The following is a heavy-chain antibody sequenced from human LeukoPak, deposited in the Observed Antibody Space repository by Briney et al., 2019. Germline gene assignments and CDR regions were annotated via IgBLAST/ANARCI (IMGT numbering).Heavy chain of an antibody. D-gene: IGHD1-14*01. CDR1: GYTFTSYG. V-gene: IGHV1-18*01. CDR2: ISAYNGNT. CDR3: ARQAHVVKVYDY. Sequence: ASVKVSCKASGYTFTSYGISWVRQAPGQGLEWMGWISAYNGNTNYAQKLQGRVTMTTDTSTSTAYMGLRSLRSDDTAVYYCARQAHVVKVYDYWGQGTLVTVSS. J-gene: IGHJ4*02.